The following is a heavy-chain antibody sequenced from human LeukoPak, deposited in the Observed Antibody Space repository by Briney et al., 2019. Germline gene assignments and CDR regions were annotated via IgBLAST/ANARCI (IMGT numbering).Heavy chain of an antibody. J-gene: IGHJ6*03. CDR2: ISAYNGNT. D-gene: IGHD3-16*01. V-gene: IGHV1-18*01. Sequence: GASVTVSCKASGYTFTSYGISWVRQAPGQGLEWMGWISAYNGNTNYAQKLQGRVTMTTDTSTSTAYMELRSLRSDDTAVYYCARGKGDGLGYYYYYMDVWGKGTTVTVSS. CDR1: GYTFTSYG. CDR3: ARGKGDGLGYYYYYMDV.